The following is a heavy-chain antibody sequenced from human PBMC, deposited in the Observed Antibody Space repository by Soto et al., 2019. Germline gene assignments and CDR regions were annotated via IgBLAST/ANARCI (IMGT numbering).Heavy chain of an antibody. V-gene: IGHV6-1*01. CDR2: TYYRSKWYN. J-gene: IGHJ6*02. Sequence: SQTLSLTCSISGASVSSNSAAWNWIRQSPSRGLEWLGRTYYRSKWYNDYAVSVKSRITIKPDTSKNQFSLQLNSGTPEDKAVYYCAREGVGQQLASPIYYDYGMDVWGQGTTVTVSS. CDR3: AREGVGQQLASPIYYDYGMDV. D-gene: IGHD6-13*01. CDR1: GASVSSNSAA.